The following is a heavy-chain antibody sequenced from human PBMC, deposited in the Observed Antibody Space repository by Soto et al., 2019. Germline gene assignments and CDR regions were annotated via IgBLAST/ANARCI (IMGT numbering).Heavy chain of an antibody. CDR2: IYYSGST. D-gene: IGHD3-10*01. V-gene: IGHV4-59*01. CDR1: GGSISSYY. J-gene: IGHJ5*02. CDR3: ARVWKGLGESWFDP. Sequence: QVQLQESGPGLVKPSETLSLTSTVSGGSISSYYWSWIRQPPGKGREWIGYIYYSGSTNYNPSLKSRVTISVDTSKNKFSLQLSVVTAEDTALYYWARVWKGLGESWFDPWGQGTLVTVSS.